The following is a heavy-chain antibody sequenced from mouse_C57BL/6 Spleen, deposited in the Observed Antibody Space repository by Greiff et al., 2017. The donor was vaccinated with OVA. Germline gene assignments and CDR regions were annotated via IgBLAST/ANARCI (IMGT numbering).Heavy chain of an antibody. CDR2: IDPSDSYT. CDR3: ARSLGYAMGY. Sequence: QVQLKQPGAELVRPGTSVKLSCKASGYTFTSYWMHWVKQRPGQGLEWIGVIDPSDSYTNYNQKFKGKATLTVDTSSSTAYMQLSSLTSEDSAVYYYARSLGYAMGYWGQGTSVTVSS. D-gene: IGHD3-1*01. J-gene: IGHJ4*01. CDR1: GYTFTSYW. V-gene: IGHV1-59*01.